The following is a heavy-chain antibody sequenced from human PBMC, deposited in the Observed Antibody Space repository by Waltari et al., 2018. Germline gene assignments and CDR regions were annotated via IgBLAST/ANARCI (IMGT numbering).Heavy chain of an antibody. Sequence: QVQLQESGPGLVKPSQTLSLTCTVSGGSISSGGYYWSWIRQHPGKGLEWIGYSYYSGSTYYNPSLKSRVTISVDTSKNQFSLKLSSVTAADTAVYYCARDRVSTTRAFDAFDIWGQGTMVTVSS. D-gene: IGHD6-13*01. V-gene: IGHV4-31*03. CDR2: SYYSGST. CDR3: ARDRVSTTRAFDAFDI. CDR1: GGSISSGGYY. J-gene: IGHJ3*02.